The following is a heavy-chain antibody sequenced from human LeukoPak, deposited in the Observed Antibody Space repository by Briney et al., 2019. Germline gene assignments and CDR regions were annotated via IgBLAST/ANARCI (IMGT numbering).Heavy chain of an antibody. CDR1: GGSISSYY. CDR2: IYYSGNT. D-gene: IGHD6-13*01. Sequence: SETLSLTCTVSGGSISSYYWSWIRQPPGKGLEWIGFIYYSGNTNYNPSLTTRVTMSVDTSRAQISLGLSSVTAADTAVYYCVREEGVATSGALEYWGQGILVTVSS. CDR3: VREEGVATSGALEY. J-gene: IGHJ4*02. V-gene: IGHV4-59*01.